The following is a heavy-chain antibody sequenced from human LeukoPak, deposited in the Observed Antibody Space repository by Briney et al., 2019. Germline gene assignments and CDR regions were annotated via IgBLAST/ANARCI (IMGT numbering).Heavy chain of an antibody. CDR2: INPNSGGT. D-gene: IGHD1-26*01. CDR3: ARDGNFDY. J-gene: IGHJ4*02. V-gene: IGHV1-2*02. Sequence: ASVKVSCKASGYSFTDYYIHWVRQAPGQGLEWMGWINPNSGGTNYVQKFQGRVSMTRDTSISTTYMELSRLRSDDTAVYYCARDGNFDYWGQGTLVTVSS. CDR1: GYSFTDYY.